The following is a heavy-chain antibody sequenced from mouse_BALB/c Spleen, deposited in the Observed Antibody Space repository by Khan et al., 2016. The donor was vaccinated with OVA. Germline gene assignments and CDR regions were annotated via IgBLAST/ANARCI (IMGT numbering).Heavy chain of an antibody. CDR1: GFSLTNYG. V-gene: IGHV2-6-1*01. CDR2: IWSDGTT. Sequence: QVQLKQSGPGLVAPSQSLSITCTISGFSLTNYGVHWVRQPPGKGLEWLVVIWSDGTTTYDSALKSRLTISQDNSKSQVLLKMDSLQTDNTAMYYCARQPYYHNYVMDYWGQGTSVTVSS. J-gene: IGHJ4*01. CDR3: ARQPYYHNYVMDY. D-gene: IGHD2-10*01.